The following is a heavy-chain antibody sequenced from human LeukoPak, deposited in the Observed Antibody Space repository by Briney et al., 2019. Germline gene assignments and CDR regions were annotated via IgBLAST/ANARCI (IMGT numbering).Heavy chain of an antibody. J-gene: IGHJ4*02. CDR1: VFTFSSYA. V-gene: IGHV3-48*04. D-gene: IGHD4/OR15-4a*01. CDR3: ARDTLGEGEDANYAVYYFDY. Sequence: PGGSLRLSCAASVFTFSSYAMHWVRQAPGKGLEWVSYISSSSSTIYYADSVKGRFTISRDNGKNSLDLQMNSLRADDTAVYYCARDTLGEGEDANYAVYYFDYWGQGTVVTVSS. CDR2: ISSSSSTI.